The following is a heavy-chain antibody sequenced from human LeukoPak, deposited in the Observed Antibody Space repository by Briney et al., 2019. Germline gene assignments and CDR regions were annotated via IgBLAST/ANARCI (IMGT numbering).Heavy chain of an antibody. Sequence: MASETLSLTCTVSGGSISSYYWSWIRQPPGKGLEWIGYIYYSGSTNYNPSLKSRVTISVDTSKNQFSLKLSSVTAADTAVYYCARASSYSNLNNFDYWGQGALVTVSS. CDR2: IYYSGST. D-gene: IGHD4-4*01. CDR3: ARASSYSNLNNFDY. CDR1: GGSISSYY. V-gene: IGHV4-59*12. J-gene: IGHJ4*02.